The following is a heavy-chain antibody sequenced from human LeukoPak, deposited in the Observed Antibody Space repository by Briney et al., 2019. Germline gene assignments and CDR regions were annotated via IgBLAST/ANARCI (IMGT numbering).Heavy chain of an antibody. CDR2: IYYSGSI. V-gene: IGHV4-59*12. Sequence: SETLSLTCTVSGASIRSYYWSWIRQPPGKGLEWIGYIYYSGSIDYNPSLKSRVTMSIDTSKNQFSLSLSSVTAADTAFYYCARVSYNSGSYISGGWFDPWGQGTLVIVSS. D-gene: IGHD3-10*01. CDR1: GASIRSYY. CDR3: ARVSYNSGSYISGGWFDP. J-gene: IGHJ5*02.